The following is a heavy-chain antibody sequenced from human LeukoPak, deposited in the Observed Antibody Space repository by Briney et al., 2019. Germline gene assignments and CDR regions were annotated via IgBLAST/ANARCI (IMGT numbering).Heavy chain of an antibody. J-gene: IGHJ4*02. Sequence: GGSLRLSCAASGFTFSNYAMHWLRQAPGKGLAWVAVISSDGSNKYYADSVKGRFTISRDTSKNTLYLQMNSLRAEDTAVYYCARRDNFDYWGQGTLVTVSS. CDR2: ISSDGSNK. V-gene: IGHV3-30-3*01. D-gene: IGHD2-15*01. CDR3: ARRDNFDY. CDR1: GFTFSNYA.